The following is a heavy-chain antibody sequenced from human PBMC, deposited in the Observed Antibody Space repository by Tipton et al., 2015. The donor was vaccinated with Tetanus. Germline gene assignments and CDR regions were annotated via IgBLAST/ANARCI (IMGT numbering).Heavy chain of an antibody. Sequence: GSLRLSCAASKFSFSRHSMNWVRQAPGKGLEWISSISSGSTYIYYADSVKGRFTISRDNAKNSLYLLMDSLRAEDTAVYYCARATGGYRGYDYVDFWGQGTLVAVSS. CDR3: ARATGGYRGYDYVDF. J-gene: IGHJ4*02. V-gene: IGHV3-21*01. CDR2: ISSGSTYI. D-gene: IGHD5-12*01. CDR1: KFSFSRHS.